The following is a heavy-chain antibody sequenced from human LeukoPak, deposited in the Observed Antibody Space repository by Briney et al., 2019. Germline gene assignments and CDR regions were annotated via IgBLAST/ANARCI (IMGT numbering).Heavy chain of an antibody. CDR1: GRSINSYY. CDR3: ARHGGSDGFDS. D-gene: IGHD1-26*01. J-gene: IGHJ4*02. Sequence: SDPLSLTCSVSGRSINSYYWSLIRQPPGKGLEWIGYIYYSRSANYNPSLKRRVTLSINTSKNHFPLKVSSVTASDTALYYGARHGGSDGFDSWGQGTLVTVSS. CDR2: IYYSRSA. V-gene: IGHV4-59*08.